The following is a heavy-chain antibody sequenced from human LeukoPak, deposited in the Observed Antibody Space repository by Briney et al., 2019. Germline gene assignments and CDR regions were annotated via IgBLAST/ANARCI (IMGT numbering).Heavy chain of an antibody. D-gene: IGHD2-2*02. CDR3: ARDLGYCSSTSCYTADHSDY. CDR2: ISYDGSNK. J-gene: IGHJ4*02. Sequence: PGGSLRLSCAASGFTFSSYAMSWVRQAPGKGLEWVAVISYDGSNKYYADSVKGRFTISRDNSKNTLYLQMNSLRAEDTAVCYCARDLGYCSSTSCYTADHSDYWGQGTLVTVSS. V-gene: IGHV3-30-3*01. CDR1: GFTFSSYA.